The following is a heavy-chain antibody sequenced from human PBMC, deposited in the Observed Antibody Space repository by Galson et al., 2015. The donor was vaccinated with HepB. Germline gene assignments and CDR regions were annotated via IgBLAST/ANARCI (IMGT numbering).Heavy chain of an antibody. CDR3: ARRYSSSWYWFDP. Sequence: DTLSLTCSVSGGSIRSSSYYGDWIRQPPGKGLEGYGSIYFSGSTYYNPSLKSRVTISVDTSKKQISLKLSSVTAADTALYYCARRYSSSWYWFDPWGQGTLVTVSS. CDR1: GGSIRSSSYY. J-gene: IGHJ5*02. D-gene: IGHD6-13*01. CDR2: IYFSGST. V-gene: IGHV4-39*01.